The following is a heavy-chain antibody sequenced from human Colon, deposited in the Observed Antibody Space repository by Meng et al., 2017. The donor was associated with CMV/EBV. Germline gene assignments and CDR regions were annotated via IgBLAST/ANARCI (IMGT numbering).Heavy chain of an antibody. CDR3: ARDPDRDYSGSGRCLDS. V-gene: IGHV3-21*01. Sequence: GESLKISCAASGFTLRTYAMNWVRQTPGKGLEWVSFISDTSTYIYYADSVKGRFTISRDHAKNSLYLQMNSLRAEDTAVYYCARDPDRDYSGSGRCLDSWGQGTQVTVSS. CDR2: ISDTSTYI. J-gene: IGHJ5*01. CDR1: GFTLRTYA. D-gene: IGHD3-10*01.